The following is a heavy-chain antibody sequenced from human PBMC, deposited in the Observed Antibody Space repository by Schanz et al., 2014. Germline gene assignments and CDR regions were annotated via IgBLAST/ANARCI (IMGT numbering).Heavy chain of an antibody. J-gene: IGHJ4*02. Sequence: QVQLAQSGGEVKTPGASVKVSCKASGYTFTRSGISWVRQAPGQGLEWMGWIGGFDGNTNFAQKFQGRVTMTTDTSTSTVYMELRSLTSDDSAVYYCARDRDQWDGNYLDYWGQGTLVTVSS. CDR2: IGGFDGNT. CDR3: ARDRDQWDGNYLDY. V-gene: IGHV1-18*01. CDR1: GYTFTRSG. D-gene: IGHD1-26*01.